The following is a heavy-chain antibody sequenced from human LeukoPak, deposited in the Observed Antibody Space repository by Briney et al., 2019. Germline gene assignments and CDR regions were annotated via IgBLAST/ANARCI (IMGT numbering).Heavy chain of an antibody. CDR2: VHYSGNT. J-gene: IGHJ4*02. Sequence: SETLSLTCTVTGASIRTYYWGWIRQPPGKGLEWIGYVHYSGNTNYSPSLKSRVTMSVDTSKNQFSLKVSSVTAADTALYYCVRGQRSYFRAVDDWGQGPLVTVSS. CDR3: VRGQRSYFRAVDD. V-gene: IGHV4-59*01. CDR1: GASIRTYY. D-gene: IGHD3-10*01.